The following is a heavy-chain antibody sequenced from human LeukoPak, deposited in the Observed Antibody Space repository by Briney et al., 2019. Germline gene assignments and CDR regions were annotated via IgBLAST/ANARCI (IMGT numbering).Heavy chain of an antibody. D-gene: IGHD5-18*01. CDR3: ARSRQTAMVLFDY. J-gene: IGHJ4*02. CDR1: GGSFSGYY. V-gene: IGHV4-34*01. Sequence: SETLSLTCAVYGGSFSGYYWSWIRQPPGKGLEWIGEINHSGGTNYNPSLKSRVTISVDTSKNQFSLKLSSVTAADTAVYYCARSRQTAMVLFDYWGQGTLVTVSS. CDR2: INHSGGT.